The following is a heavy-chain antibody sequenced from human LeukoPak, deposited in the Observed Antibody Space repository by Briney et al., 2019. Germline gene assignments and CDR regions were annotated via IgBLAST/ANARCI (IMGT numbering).Heavy chain of an antibody. V-gene: IGHV3-23*01. CDR1: GFTFSSYA. J-gene: IGHJ4*02. D-gene: IGHD2-21*01. CDR3: AKAPVTTCRGAYCYPFDY. Sequence: PGGSLRLSCAASGFTFSSYAMSWLRQAPGKGLEWVSAISDSGNTYHADSVKGRFTISRDSSKNTLFLQMNRLRPEDAAVYYCAKAPVTTCRGAYCYPFDYWGQGTLVTVSS. CDR2: ISDSGNT.